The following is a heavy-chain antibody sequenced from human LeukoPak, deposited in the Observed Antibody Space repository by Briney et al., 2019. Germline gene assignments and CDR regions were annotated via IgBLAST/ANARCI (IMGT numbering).Heavy chain of an antibody. Sequence: SETLSLTCTVSGGSISSYYWSWIRQPPGKGLEWIGYIYYSGSTNYNPSLKSRVTISVDTSKNQFSQKLSSVTDADTAVYYCARAPITMVRGVISGFDHWGQGTLVTVSS. J-gene: IGHJ4*02. CDR2: IYYSGST. D-gene: IGHD3-10*01. V-gene: IGHV4-59*01. CDR3: ARAPITMVRGVISGFDH. CDR1: GGSISSYY.